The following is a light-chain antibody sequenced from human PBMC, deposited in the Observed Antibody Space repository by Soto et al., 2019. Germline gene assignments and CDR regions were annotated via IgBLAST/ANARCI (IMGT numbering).Light chain of an antibody. Sequence: QSALTQPPSASGSPGQSVTISCTGTSGDVGAYDYVSWYQQHPGKAPKLMIYEVSKRPSGVPDRFSGSKSGDTASLTVSGLQADDEADYYCCSYTGNNHYFVFGTGTKVTVL. CDR1: SGDVGAYDY. J-gene: IGLJ1*01. CDR2: EVS. CDR3: CSYTGNNHYFV. V-gene: IGLV2-8*01.